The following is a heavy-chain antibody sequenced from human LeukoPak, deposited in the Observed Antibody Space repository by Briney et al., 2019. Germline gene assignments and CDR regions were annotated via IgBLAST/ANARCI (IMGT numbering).Heavy chain of an antibody. J-gene: IGHJ4*02. V-gene: IGHV1-2*02. CDR2: INPNSGGT. D-gene: IGHD2-21*01. CDR1: GYTFTDYY. Sequence: ASVKDSCKPSGYTFTDYYIHWVRQAPGQGLEWMGWINPNSGGTKYTQKFQGRVTMTRDTSTATAYLELSSLRSDDTAVYYCAKDQGGWGGGDCCPLDYWGQGTLVTVSS. CDR3: AKDQGGWGGGDCCPLDY.